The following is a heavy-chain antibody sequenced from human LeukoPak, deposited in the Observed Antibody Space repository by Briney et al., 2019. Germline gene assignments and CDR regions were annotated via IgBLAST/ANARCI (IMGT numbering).Heavy chain of an antibody. Sequence: SETLSLTCTVSGGSISSSSWYWDWIRQPPGKGLEWIGTIYYTGSTYYNPSLKSRVTISVDTSKDQFSLKLSSVTAADTAVYYRARLYCGGECYSGYFDYWGQGTLVTVSS. V-gene: IGHV4-39*01. J-gene: IGHJ4*02. CDR3: ARLYCGGECYSGYFDY. CDR2: IYYTGST. CDR1: GGSISSSSWY. D-gene: IGHD2-21*01.